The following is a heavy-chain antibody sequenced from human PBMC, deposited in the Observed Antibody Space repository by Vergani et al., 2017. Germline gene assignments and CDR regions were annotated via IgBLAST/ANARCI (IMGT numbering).Heavy chain of an antibody. CDR1: GYTFTSYA. CDR3: AGGSCGGSSYSHMDV. V-gene: IGHV1-3*01. CDR2: INAGNGNT. J-gene: IGHJ6*02. D-gene: IGHD2-15*01. Sequence: QVQLVQSGAEVKKPGASVKVSCKASGYTFTSYAMHWVRQAPGQRLEWMGWINAGNGNTKYSQEFQGRVTITRDTSASTAYMELSSLRSEDTAVYYCAGGSCGGSSYSHMDVWGQGTTVTVSS.